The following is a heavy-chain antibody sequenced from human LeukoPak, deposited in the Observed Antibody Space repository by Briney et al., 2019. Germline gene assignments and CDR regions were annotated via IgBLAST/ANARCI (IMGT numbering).Heavy chain of an antibody. J-gene: IGHJ5*02. V-gene: IGHV4-59*08. CDR3: ARHPHLKWFDP. CDR2: IYYSGST. CDR1: VHPISSYY. Sequence: SEPLPLPCTLSVHPISSYYSRWIRRSPRKGLEWIGYIYYSGSTNYNPSLKSRVTISVDTSKNQFSLKLSSVTAADTAVYYCARHPHLKWFDPWGQGTLVTVSS.